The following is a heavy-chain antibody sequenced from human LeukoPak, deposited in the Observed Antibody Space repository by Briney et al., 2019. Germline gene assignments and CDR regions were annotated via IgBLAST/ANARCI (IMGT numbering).Heavy chain of an antibody. D-gene: IGHD2-15*01. CDR1: GFSFTASS. J-gene: IGHJ4*02. CDR3: ARCRSGTCYAYFDY. V-gene: IGHV3-48*01. CDR2: IRSGSTMI. Sequence: PRGSLRLSCAASGFSFTASSLNWVRQAPGKGLEWISYIRSGSTMIYYADSVKGRFTISRDDANNVLFLQMNSLGAEDTAVYYCARCRSGTCYAYFDYWGQGTLVTVSS.